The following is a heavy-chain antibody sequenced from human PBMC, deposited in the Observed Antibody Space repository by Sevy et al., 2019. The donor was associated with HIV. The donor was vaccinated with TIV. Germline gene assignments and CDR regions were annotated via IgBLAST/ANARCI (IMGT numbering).Heavy chain of an antibody. CDR3: AKALVRVFYGDSIFFDY. J-gene: IGHJ4*02. CDR2: ISGSGGST. V-gene: IGHV3-23*01. CDR1: GFSFSNFG. Sequence: GGSLRLSCGASGFSFSNFGMSWVRQAPGKGLEWVLAISGSGGSTFYADSVKGRFIISRDNSKNTLYLQMSSLRAEDTAVYYCAKALVRVFYGDSIFFDYWGQGTLVTVSS. D-gene: IGHD4-17*01.